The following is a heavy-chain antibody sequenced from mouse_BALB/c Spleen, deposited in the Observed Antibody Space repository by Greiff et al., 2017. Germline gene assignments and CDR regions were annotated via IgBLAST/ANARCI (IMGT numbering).Heavy chain of an antibody. J-gene: IGHJ2*01. V-gene: IGHV14-3*02. CDR2: IDPANGNT. Sequence: VQLQQSGAELVKPGASVKLSCTASGFNIKATFMHWVKQRPEQGLEWIGRIDPANGNTKYDPKFQGKATITADTSSNTAYLQRSSLTSEDTAVYYCAGLGNWFDYWGQGTTLTVSS. CDR3: AGLGNWFDY. CDR1: GFNIKATF. D-gene: IGHD2-1*01.